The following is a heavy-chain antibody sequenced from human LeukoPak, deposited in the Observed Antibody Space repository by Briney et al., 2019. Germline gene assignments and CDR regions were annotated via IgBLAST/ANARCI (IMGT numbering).Heavy chain of an antibody. CDR2: ISSSSSYI. CDR3: ARDLTGITAFDS. D-gene: IGHD1-7*01. V-gene: IGHV3-21*01. J-gene: IGHJ4*02. CDR1: GFTFSSYS. Sequence: GGSLRLSCAASGFTFSSYSMNWVRQAPGKGLEWVSSISSSSSYIYYADSVKGRFTISRDNAKNSLYLQMNSLRAEDTAVYYCARDLTGITAFDSWGQGTLVTVSS.